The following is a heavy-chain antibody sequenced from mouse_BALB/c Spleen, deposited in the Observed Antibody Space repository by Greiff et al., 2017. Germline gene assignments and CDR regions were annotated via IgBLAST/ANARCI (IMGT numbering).Heavy chain of an antibody. Sequence: EVKLVESGGGLVKPGGSLKLSCAASGFTFSDYYMYWVRQTPEKRLEWVATISDGGSYTYYPDSVKGRFTISRDNAKNNLYLQMSSLKSEDTAMYYCARGAYYYAMDYWGQGTSVTVSS. J-gene: IGHJ4*01. CDR1: GFTFSDYY. CDR3: ARGAYYYAMDY. V-gene: IGHV5-4*02. D-gene: IGHD3-1*01. CDR2: ISDGGSYT.